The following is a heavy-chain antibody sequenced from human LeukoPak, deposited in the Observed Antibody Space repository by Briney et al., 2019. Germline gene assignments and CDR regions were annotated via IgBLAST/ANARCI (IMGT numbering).Heavy chain of an antibody. D-gene: IGHD3-10*01. CDR1: GGAVSGYY. Sequence: SETLSLTCAVYGGAVSGYYWSWIRQPPGKGLEWNGEINHSGSTNYNPSLKSRVTISVDTSKNQFSLKLSSVTAADTAVYYCARGGRLVQGPPGRILDYWGQGTLVTVSS. CDR2: INHSGST. J-gene: IGHJ4*02. V-gene: IGHV4-34*01. CDR3: ARGGRLVQGPPGRILDY.